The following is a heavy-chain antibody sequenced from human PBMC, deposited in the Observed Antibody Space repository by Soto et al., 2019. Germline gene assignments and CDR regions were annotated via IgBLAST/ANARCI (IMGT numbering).Heavy chain of an antibody. Sequence: PGETLKISCKGSGYSFTSYWIGWVRQMPGKGLEWMGIIYPGDSDTRYSPSFQGQVTISADKSISTAYLQWSSLKASDTAMYYCARSYYDYVWGSYRYTYYYYGMDVWGQGTTVTVSS. CDR2: IYPGDSDT. D-gene: IGHD3-16*02. CDR3: ARSYYDYVWGSYRYTYYYYGMDV. J-gene: IGHJ6*02. CDR1: GYSFTSYW. V-gene: IGHV5-51*01.